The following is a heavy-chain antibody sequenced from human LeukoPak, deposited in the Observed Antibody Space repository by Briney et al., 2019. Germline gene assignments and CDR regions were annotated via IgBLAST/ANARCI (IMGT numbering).Heavy chain of an antibody. V-gene: IGHV3-23*01. CDR2: ISSGGYI. CDR1: GFTFPNYG. D-gene: IGHD1-1*01. Sequence: PGGSLRLSCAASGFTFPNYGLNWVRQAPGKGLEWVSSISSGGYIFYADSVKGRFTISRDNSKNTLYLQMNSLRAEDTAVYYCATTLLRASTYMDVWGKGTTVTVSS. J-gene: IGHJ6*03. CDR3: ATTLLRASTYMDV.